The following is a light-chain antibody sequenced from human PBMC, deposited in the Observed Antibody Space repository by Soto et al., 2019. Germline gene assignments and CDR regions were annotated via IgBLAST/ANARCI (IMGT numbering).Light chain of an antibody. CDR3: QQYNNWPPWT. CDR2: GAS. V-gene: IGKV3-15*01. CDR1: QSVSSN. Sequence: EIVMTQSPATLSVSPGERATLSCRASQSVSSNLAWYQQKPGQAPRLLIYGASTRATGIPARFSGSGSGTEFTLNISSLQSEDFAVYYCQQYNNWPPWTLAQGTNVDIK. J-gene: IGKJ1*01.